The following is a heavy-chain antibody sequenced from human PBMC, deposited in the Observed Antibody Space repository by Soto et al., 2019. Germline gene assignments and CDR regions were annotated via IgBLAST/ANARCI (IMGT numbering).Heavy chain of an antibody. CDR1: GFTFRTYA. D-gene: IGHD2-15*01. CDR2: IRYDGSNK. J-gene: IGHJ6*02. V-gene: IGHV3-33*08. CDR3: ARADCTGAYCYSWPFNYGVDV. Sequence: PGGSLRLSCAASGFTFRTYALNCVRQAPGKGLEWVSIIRYDGSNKYYADSVKGRFTISRDNSRNTLYLQMNSLRAEDTALYYCARADCTGAYCYSWPFNYGVDVWGQGTTVTVSS.